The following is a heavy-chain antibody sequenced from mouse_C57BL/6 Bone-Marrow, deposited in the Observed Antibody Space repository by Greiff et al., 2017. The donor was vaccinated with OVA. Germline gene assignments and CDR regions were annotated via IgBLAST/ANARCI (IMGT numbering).Heavy chain of an antibody. V-gene: IGHV1-61*01. CDR2: IYPSDSET. Sequence: QVQLQQPGAELVRPGSSVKLSCKASGYTFTSYWMEWVKQRPGQGLEWIGNIYPSDSETHYTQKFKDKATLTVDKSSSTAYMQLSSLTSEDSAVYYCAIITTVVAPSAMDYWGQGTSVTVSS. CDR1: GYTFTSYW. J-gene: IGHJ4*01. D-gene: IGHD1-1*01. CDR3: AIITTVVAPSAMDY.